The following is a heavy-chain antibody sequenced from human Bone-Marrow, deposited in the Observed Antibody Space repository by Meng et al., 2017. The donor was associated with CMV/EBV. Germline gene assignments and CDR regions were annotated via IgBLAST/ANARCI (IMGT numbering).Heavy chain of an antibody. J-gene: IGHJ6*02. Sequence: GGSLRLSCAASGFTFSSYAMHWVRQAPGKGLEWVAVISYDGSNKYYADSVKGRFTISRDNSKNTLYLQMNSLRAEDTAVYYCARDLWYDFWSGYSYYYYGMDVWGQGTTVAASS. CDR1: GFTFSSYA. D-gene: IGHD3-3*01. CDR2: ISYDGSNK. CDR3: ARDLWYDFWSGYSYYYYGMDV. V-gene: IGHV3-30-3*01.